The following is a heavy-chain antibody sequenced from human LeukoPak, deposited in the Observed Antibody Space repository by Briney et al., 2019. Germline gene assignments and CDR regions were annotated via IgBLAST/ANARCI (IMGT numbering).Heavy chain of an antibody. V-gene: IGHV4-59*01. J-gene: IGHJ4*02. CDR1: GGSISSYY. D-gene: IGHD1-1*01. Sequence: SETLSLTCTVSGGSISSYYWSWIRQPPGKGLEWIGYIYYSGGTNYNPSLKSRVTISVDTSKNQFSLKLSSVTAADTAVYYCARGGRERFDYWGQGTLVTVSS. CDR2: IYYSGGT. CDR3: ARGGRERFDY.